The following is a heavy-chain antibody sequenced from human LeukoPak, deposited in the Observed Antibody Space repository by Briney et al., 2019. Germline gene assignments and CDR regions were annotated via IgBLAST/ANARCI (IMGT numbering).Heavy chain of an antibody. J-gene: IGHJ4*02. Sequence: PGGSLRLSCAASEFSVGSNYMTWVRQAPGKGLEWVSLIYSGGSTYYADSVKGRFTISRDNSKNTLYLQMNSLRAEDTAVYYCARESGLEKIDYWGQGTLVTVSS. CDR1: EFSVGSNY. D-gene: IGHD3/OR15-3a*01. CDR2: IYSGGST. V-gene: IGHV3-66*01. CDR3: ARESGLEKIDY.